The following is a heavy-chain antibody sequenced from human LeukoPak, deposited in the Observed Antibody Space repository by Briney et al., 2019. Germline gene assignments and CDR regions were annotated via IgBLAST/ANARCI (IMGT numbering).Heavy chain of an antibody. CDR1: GGTFSSYA. V-gene: IGHV1-69*01. Sequence: SVKVSCKASGGTFSSYAISWVRQAPGQGLEWMGGIIPIFGTANYAQKSQGRVTITADESTSTAYMELSSLRSEDTAVYYCARKSPRRGYNSWASKHDAFDIWGQGTMVTVSS. J-gene: IGHJ3*02. CDR2: IIPIFGTA. CDR3: ARKSPRRGYNSWASKHDAFDI. D-gene: IGHD5-24*01.